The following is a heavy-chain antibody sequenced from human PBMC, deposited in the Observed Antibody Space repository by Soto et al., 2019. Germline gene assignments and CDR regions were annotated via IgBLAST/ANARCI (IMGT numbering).Heavy chain of an antibody. Sequence: PSETLSLTCTVSGGSISNYQWSWIRQPAGKGLEWIGRIYTSDVTNYNPSLKSRVTMSVDTSKNQFSLKLSSVTAADTAVYYCARGPYYHSSGYYHPLHSWGQATLVTVSS. CDR2: IYTSDVT. CDR1: GGSISNYQ. D-gene: IGHD3-22*01. CDR3: ARGPYYHSSGYYHPLHS. J-gene: IGHJ4*02. V-gene: IGHV4-4*07.